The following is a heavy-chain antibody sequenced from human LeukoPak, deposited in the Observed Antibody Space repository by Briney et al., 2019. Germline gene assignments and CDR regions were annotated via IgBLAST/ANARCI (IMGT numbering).Heavy chain of an antibody. D-gene: IGHD2-2*01. Sequence: SETLSLTCAVYGGSFSGYYWSWIRQPPGKGLEWIGEINHSGSTNYNPSLKSRVTISVDTSKNQFSLKLSSVTAADTAVYYCARGELTDIVVVPAAIGNDAFDIWGQGTMVTISS. V-gene: IGHV4-34*01. J-gene: IGHJ3*02. CDR2: INHSGST. CDR1: GGSFSGYY. CDR3: ARGELTDIVVVPAAIGNDAFDI.